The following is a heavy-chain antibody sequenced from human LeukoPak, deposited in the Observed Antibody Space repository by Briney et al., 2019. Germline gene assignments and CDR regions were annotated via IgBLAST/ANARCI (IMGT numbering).Heavy chain of an antibody. CDR3: ARARGATIFAGFDY. V-gene: IGHV4-4*07. J-gene: IGHJ4*02. Sequence: SETLSLTCTVSGGSISSFYWSWIRQPAGKGLEWIGHIYTSGSNYNPSLKSRVTMSVDTSKNQFSLKLTSVTAADTAVYYCARARGATIFAGFDYWGQGTLVTVSS. CDR2: IYTSGS. D-gene: IGHD3-3*01. CDR1: GGSISSFY.